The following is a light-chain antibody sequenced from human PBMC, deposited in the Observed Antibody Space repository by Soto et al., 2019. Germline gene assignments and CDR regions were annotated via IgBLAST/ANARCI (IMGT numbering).Light chain of an antibody. V-gene: IGKV3-15*01. CDR3: QQVNVDTST. CDR2: RAS. J-gene: IGKJ4*01. Sequence: IVMTHSTFTLSVSPGERATLSCRASQNFXSYVLWYQQRPGQAPRFLXARASTKATGSPARLSGGGSGTDFTLPISRLQPEYFVNYYLQQVNVDTSTVGGGTKVDIK. CDR1: QNFXSY.